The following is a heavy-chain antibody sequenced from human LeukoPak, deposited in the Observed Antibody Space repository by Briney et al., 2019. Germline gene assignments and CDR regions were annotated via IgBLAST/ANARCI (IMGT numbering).Heavy chain of an antibody. D-gene: IGHD3-10*01. V-gene: IGHV3-23*01. CDR1: GFTFSSYA. J-gene: IGHJ5*02. CDR3: AKDFRLGELLNNWFDP. CDR2: ISGSGGST. Sequence: GGSLRLSCAASGFTFSSYAMSWVRQAPGKGLEWVSAISGSGGSTYYADSVKGRFTISRDNSQNTLYLQMNSLRAEDTAVYYCAKDFRLGELLNNWFDPWGQGTLVTVSS.